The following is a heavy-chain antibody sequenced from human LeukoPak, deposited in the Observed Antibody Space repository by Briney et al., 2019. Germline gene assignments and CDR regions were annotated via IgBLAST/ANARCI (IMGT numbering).Heavy chain of an antibody. J-gene: IGHJ4*02. D-gene: IGHD2-15*01. Sequence: GESLKISCKGSGYLFAIYWIGWVRQMPGKGLEWMGIIYPGDSDTTYSPSFQGQVTISADKSISTAYLQWSSLKASDTAMYYCARQRCSGGACYSDYWGQGTLVTVSS. CDR1: GYLFAIYW. V-gene: IGHV5-51*01. CDR3: ARQRCSGGACYSDY. CDR2: IYPGDSDT.